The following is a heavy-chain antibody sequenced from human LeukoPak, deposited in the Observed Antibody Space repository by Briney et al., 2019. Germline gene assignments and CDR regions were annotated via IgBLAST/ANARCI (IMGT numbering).Heavy chain of an antibody. D-gene: IGHD3-10*01. J-gene: IGHJ6*03. V-gene: IGHV3-23*01. CDR2: ISASGGST. Sequence: PGGSLRLSCVASGFTFTTYWSWVRQAPGKGLEWVSSISASGGSTNYADSVKGRFTISRDNSKNTGYLQMNSLRAEDTAVYYCAKVMKGSERLTMVRGVIIKTAGLYYMDVWGKGTTVTVSS. CDR1: GFTFTTY. CDR3: AKVMKGSERLTMVRGVIIKTAGLYYMDV.